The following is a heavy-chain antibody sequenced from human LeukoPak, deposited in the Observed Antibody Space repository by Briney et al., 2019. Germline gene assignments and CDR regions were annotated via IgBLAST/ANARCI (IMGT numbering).Heavy chain of an antibody. J-gene: IGHJ4*02. CDR2: IIPIFGTA. CDR3: ARDGGYCSSTSCPFDY. D-gene: IGHD2-2*01. V-gene: IGHV1-69*05. Sequence: GASVKVSCKASGGTFSSYAISWVRQAPGQGLEWMGGIIPIFGTANYAQKFQGRVTITTDESTSTAYMELSSLRSEDTAVYYCARDGGYCSSTSCPFDYWGQGTLVTVSS. CDR1: GGTFSSYA.